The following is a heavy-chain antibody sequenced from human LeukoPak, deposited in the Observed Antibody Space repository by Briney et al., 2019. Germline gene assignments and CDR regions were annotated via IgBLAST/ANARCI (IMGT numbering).Heavy chain of an antibody. D-gene: IGHD5-18*01. V-gene: IGHV3-48*03. J-gene: IGHJ4*02. CDR2: ISSGGSII. CDR3: ARASGYSYGFLDY. CDR1: GFTFSSYK. Sequence: GGSPRLSCAASGFTFSSYKTNWVRQAPGKGLEWVSYISSGGSIIYYADSVRGRFTISRDNAKNSLYLQMNSLRAEDTAVYYCARASGYSYGFLDYWGQGTLVTVDS.